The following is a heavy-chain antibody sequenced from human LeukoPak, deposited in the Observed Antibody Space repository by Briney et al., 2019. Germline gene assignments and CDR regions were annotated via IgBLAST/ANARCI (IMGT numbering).Heavy chain of an antibody. J-gene: IGHJ4*02. CDR2: IRYDGSNK. D-gene: IGHD3-9*01. V-gene: IGHV3-30*02. Sequence: PGGSLRLSCAASGFTFSSYGMHWVRQAPGKGLEWVAFIRYDGSNKYYADSVKGRFTISRDNSKNTLYLQMNSLRAEDTAAYYCAKDSTHPYYDILTGYPDYWGQGTLVTVSS. CDR1: GFTFSSYG. CDR3: AKDSTHPYYDILTGYPDY.